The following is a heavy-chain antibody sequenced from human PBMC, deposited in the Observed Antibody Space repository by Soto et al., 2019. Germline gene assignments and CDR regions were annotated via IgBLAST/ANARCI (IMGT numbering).Heavy chain of an antibody. CDR1: GFTFSTYT. CDR3: AKKYSSPY. D-gene: IGHD6-6*01. CDR2: INAPGSPT. Sequence: GGSLRLSCAASGFTFSTYTMNWVRQAPGKGLEWVSGINAPGSPTYYAASVKGRFTVSRDNSKNTLYLQMNSLRAEDTAVYYCAKKYSSPYWGRGTLVTVSS. V-gene: IGHV3-23*01. J-gene: IGHJ4*02.